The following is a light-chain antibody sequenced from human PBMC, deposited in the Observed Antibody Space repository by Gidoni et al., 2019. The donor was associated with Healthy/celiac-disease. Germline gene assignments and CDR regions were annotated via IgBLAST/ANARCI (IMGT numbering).Light chain of an antibody. CDR2: WAS. Sequence: DIVMTQSPDSQAVSLGGRATINCKSSQSVLYSSNNKNYLAWYQQKPGQPPKLLIYWASTRASGVPDRFSGSGSGTDFTLTISSLQAEDVAVYYCQQYYSTPGWTFGQXTKVEIK. J-gene: IGKJ1*01. CDR3: QQYYSTPGWT. CDR1: QSVLYSSNNKNY. V-gene: IGKV4-1*01.